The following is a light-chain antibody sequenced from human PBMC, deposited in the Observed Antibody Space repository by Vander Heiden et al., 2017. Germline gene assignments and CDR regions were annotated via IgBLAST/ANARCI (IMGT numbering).Light chain of an antibody. Sequence: QPVLTQPPSASGTPGHTVSISCSGSRSNIGRNTVNWYQHLPGSAPKLLMHSDDQRPSGVPDRFSGSKSGTSASLAISGLQSEDEADYYCATWDDSLIGHVVFGGGTKLTVL. CDR1: RSNIGRNT. CDR2: SDD. V-gene: IGLV1-44*01. CDR3: ATWDDSLIGHVV. J-gene: IGLJ2*01.